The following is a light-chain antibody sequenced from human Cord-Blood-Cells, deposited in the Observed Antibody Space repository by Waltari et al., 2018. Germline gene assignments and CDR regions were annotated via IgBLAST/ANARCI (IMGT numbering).Light chain of an antibody. CDR3: QQYGSSPLYS. CDR2: GAS. CDR1: QSVSSSY. J-gene: IGKJ2*03. Sequence: EIVLMQSPGTLSLSPGERDTLSCRASQSVSSSYLAWYQQKPGQAPRLLIYGASSRATGIPDRFSGSGSGTDFTLTISRLEPEDFAVYYCQQYGSSPLYSLGQGTKLEIK. V-gene: IGKV3-20*01.